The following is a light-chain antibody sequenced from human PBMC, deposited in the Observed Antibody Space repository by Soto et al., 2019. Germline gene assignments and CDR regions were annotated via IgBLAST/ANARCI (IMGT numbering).Light chain of an antibody. V-gene: IGKV3-20*01. CDR3: QQFGDSPLT. J-gene: IGKJ4*01. Sequence: EIVLTQSPGTLSLSPGEGATLSCRASQSVTIDYLAWYQQKPGQAPRLLIYGTSNRASDIPDRFSGRGSGTHFTLTISRLEPEDLAVDDCQQFGDSPLTVGGGTTVEI. CDR1: QSVTIDY. CDR2: GTS.